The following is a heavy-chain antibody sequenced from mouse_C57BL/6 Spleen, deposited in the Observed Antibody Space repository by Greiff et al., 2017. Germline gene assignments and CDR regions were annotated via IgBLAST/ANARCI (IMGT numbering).Heavy chain of an antibody. CDR2: IDPSDSNT. Sequence: QVQLQQPGAELVMPGASVKLSCKASGYTFTSYWMHWVKQRPGQGLEWIGEIDPSDSNTNYNEKFKGKSTLTVDKSSSTAYMQLSRLTSEDSAVYYCARECYWGQGTLVTVAA. J-gene: IGHJ3*01. CDR1: GYTFTSYW. CDR3: ARECY. V-gene: IGHV1-69*01.